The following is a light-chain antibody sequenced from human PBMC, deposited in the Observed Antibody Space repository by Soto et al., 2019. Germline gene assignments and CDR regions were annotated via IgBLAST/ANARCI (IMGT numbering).Light chain of an antibody. CDR2: EVT. V-gene: IGLV2-14*01. CDR3: SSFTSRFTFV. Sequence: QSALTQPASVSGSPGQSIAISCTGTRSVVGAYNYVSWYQQHPGKAPKLMISEVTNRPSGVSDRFSGSKSGNTASLTISGLQAEDEADYYCSSFTSRFTFVFGTGTRSPS. J-gene: IGLJ1*01. CDR1: RSVVGAYNY.